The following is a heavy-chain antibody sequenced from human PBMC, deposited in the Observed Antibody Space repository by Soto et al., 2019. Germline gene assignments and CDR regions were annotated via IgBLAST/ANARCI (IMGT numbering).Heavy chain of an antibody. CDR2: ISAYNDNT. J-gene: IGHJ5*02. V-gene: IGHV1-18*01. D-gene: IGHD3-3*01. Sequence: ASVKVSCKASGYTFTSYGISWVRQAPGQGLEWMGWISAYNDNTNYAQKLQGRVTMTTDTSTSTAYMELRSLRSDDTAVYYCARNYDFWSGYMLNWFDPWGQGTLVTVSS. CDR3: ARNYDFWSGYMLNWFDP. CDR1: GYTFTSYG.